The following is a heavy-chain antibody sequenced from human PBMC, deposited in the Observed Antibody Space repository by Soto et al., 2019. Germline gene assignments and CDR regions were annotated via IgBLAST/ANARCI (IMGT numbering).Heavy chain of an antibody. CDR3: AYSSTPFDY. CDR2: ISGSGGST. D-gene: IGHD6-13*01. CDR1: GFPFSSYP. Sequence: EVQLLESGGGLVQPGGSLSLPFPASGFPFSSYPMSWVRQAPGKGLEWVSAISGSGGSTYYADSVKGRFTISRDNSKNTLYLQMNSLRAEDTAVYYCAYSSTPFDYWGQGTLVTVSS. J-gene: IGHJ4*02. V-gene: IGHV3-23*01.